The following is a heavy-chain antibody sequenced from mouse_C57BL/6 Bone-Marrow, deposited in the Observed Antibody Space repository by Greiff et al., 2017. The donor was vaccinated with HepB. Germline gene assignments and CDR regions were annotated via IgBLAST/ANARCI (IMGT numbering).Heavy chain of an antibody. D-gene: IGHD1-1*01. J-gene: IGHJ1*03. CDR1: GFTFSDYG. CDR2: ISSGSSTI. CDR3: ARDYYGSSYWYFDV. Sequence: DVKLVESGGGLVKPGGSLKLSCAASGFTFSDYGMHWVRQAPEKGLEWVAYISSGSSTIYYADTVKGRFTISRDNAKNTLFLQMTRLRSEDTAMYYCARDYYGSSYWYFDVWGTGTTVTVSS. V-gene: IGHV5-17*01.